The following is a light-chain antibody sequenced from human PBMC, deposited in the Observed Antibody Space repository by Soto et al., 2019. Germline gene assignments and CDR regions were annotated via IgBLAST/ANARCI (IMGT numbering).Light chain of an antibody. J-gene: IGKJ1*01. V-gene: IGKV1-5*01. Sequence: DIQMTQSPSTLSASVGDRVTITCRASQNINSWLAWYQQKAGKAPKLLIYDGSSLESGVPSRFSGSGSGTEFTLSICSLQPDDFATYYCHQYNSYFQTFGQGTKVDIK. CDR3: HQYNSYFQT. CDR2: DGS. CDR1: QNINSW.